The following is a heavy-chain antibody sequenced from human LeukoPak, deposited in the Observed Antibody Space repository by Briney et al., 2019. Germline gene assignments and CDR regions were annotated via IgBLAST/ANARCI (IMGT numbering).Heavy chain of an antibody. V-gene: IGHV3-33*01. Sequence: PGGSLRLSCAVSGFTFSNYGMHWVRQAPGKGLEWVSIIWHDGNNKYYADSVKGRFTISRDNSKNTMYLQMNSLRAEHTAVYYCARGDPQYYWGQGTLVIVSS. CDR3: ARGDPQYY. CDR1: GFTFSNYG. J-gene: IGHJ4*02. CDR2: IWHDGNNK.